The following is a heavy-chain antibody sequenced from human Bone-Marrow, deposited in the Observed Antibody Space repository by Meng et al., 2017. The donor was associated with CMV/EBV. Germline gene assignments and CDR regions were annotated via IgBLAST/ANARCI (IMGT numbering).Heavy chain of an antibody. V-gene: IGHV3-48*03. CDR2: INSGTNII. D-gene: IGHD6-13*01. J-gene: IGHJ6*02. CDR3: ARVQQLVLGVYYYGMDV. CDR1: GFTFSSYE. Sequence: GGSLRLSCAAFGFTFSSYEMNWVRQAPGKGLEWVSYINSGTNIIYYADSVKGRFTISRDNARNSLFLQMNSLRAEDTAVYYCARVQQLVLGVYYYGMDVWGQGTTVTVSS.